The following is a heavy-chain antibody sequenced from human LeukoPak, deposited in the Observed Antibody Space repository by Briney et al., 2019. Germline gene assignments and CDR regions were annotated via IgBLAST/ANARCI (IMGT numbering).Heavy chain of an antibody. V-gene: IGHV3-30-3*01. D-gene: IGHD6-19*01. CDR1: GFTFSSYA. J-gene: IGHJ5*02. Sequence: PGRSLRLSCAASGFTFSSYAMHWVRQAPGKGLEWVAVISYDGSNKYYADSVKGRFTISRDNSKNTLYLQMNSLRAEDTAVYYCARDVSSGWSWGQGTLVTVSS. CDR3: ARDVSSGWS. CDR2: ISYDGSNK.